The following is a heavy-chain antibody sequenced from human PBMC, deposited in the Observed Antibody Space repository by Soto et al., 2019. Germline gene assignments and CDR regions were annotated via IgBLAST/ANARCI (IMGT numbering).Heavy chain of an antibody. J-gene: IGHJ5*02. CDR2: ISGSGFKK. CDR1: GFIFENFG. CDR3: AKNQGVELVPLATVDWFDP. V-gene: IGHV3-23*01. D-gene: IGHD1-26*01. Sequence: GGSLRLSCSASGFIFENFGMSWVRQAPGKGLEWISSISGSGFKKYYADSVKGRFTISRDNSKSTVYLELNNLSAEDTAVYHCAKNQGVELVPLATVDWFDPWGQGSVVTVSS.